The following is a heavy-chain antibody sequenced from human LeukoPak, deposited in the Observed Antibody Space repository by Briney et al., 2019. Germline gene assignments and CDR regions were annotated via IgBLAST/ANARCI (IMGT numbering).Heavy chain of an antibody. CDR1: GGSISSYY. D-gene: IGHD3-16*01. CDR2: IYYTGST. J-gene: IGHJ4*02. V-gene: IGHV4-59*08. Sequence: SETLSLTCTVSGGSISSYYWSWIRQPPGKGLEWIGYIYYTGSTNYNPSLKSRVTISVDTSKNQFSLQLSSVTAAATAVYYCARRVGSRGGYLNYFDYWGQGTLVTVSS. CDR3: ARRVGSRGGYLNYFDY.